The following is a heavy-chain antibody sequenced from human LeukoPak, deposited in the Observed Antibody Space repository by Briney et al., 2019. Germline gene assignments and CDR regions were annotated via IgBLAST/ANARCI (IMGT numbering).Heavy chain of an antibody. Sequence: SETLSLTCTVSGGSISGHHWTWIRQPPGTGLEWIGYFYDSRDTNYNPSLKGRVSISLDMSNNQFSLTIYSVTAADTAMYYCARLLGPGGRTGDAFDAWGQATKVTVSS. J-gene: IGHJ3*01. CDR2: FYDSRDT. D-gene: IGHD1-26*01. CDR1: GGSISGHH. CDR3: ARLLGPGGRTGDAFDA. V-gene: IGHV4-59*08.